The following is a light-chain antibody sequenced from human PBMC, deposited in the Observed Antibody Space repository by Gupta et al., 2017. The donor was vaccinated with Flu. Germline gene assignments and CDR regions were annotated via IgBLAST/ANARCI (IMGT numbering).Light chain of an antibody. CDR3: GTWDSSLTAGV. CDR1: SSNIGNND. J-gene: IGLJ3*02. V-gene: IGLV1-51*02. Sequence: SSSNIGNNDISWYQQLPGTAPKLLIYENNKRPTGMSDRFSGSKSGTSATLGITGLQTGDEADYYCGTWDSSLTAGVFGGGTKLTVL. CDR2: ENN.